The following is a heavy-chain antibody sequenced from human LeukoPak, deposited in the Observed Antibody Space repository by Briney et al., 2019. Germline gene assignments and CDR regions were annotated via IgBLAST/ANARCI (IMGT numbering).Heavy chain of an antibody. J-gene: IGHJ4*02. Sequence: SETLSLTCTVSGGSISSGDYYWSWIRQPPGKGLEWIGYIYYSGSTYYNPSLKSRVTISVDTSKNQFSLKLSSVTAADTAVYYCARKEYSSSSARLGGFDYWGQGTLVTVSS. CDR2: IYYSGST. V-gene: IGHV4-30-4*08. CDR1: GGSISSGDYY. CDR3: ARKEYSSSSARLGGFDY. D-gene: IGHD6-6*01.